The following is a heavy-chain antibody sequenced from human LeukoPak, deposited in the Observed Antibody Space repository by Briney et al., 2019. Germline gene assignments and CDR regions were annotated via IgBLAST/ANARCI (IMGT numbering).Heavy chain of an antibody. CDR2: ISYDGSNK. V-gene: IGHV3-30-3*01. J-gene: IGHJ4*02. CDR1: GFTFSSYA. Sequence: GGSLRLSCAASGFTFSSYAMHWVRQAPGKGLEWVAVISYDGSNKYYADSVKGRFTISRDNSKNTLYLQMNSLRAEDTAVYYCARDMMAIDYWGQETLVTVSS. D-gene: IGHD3-16*01. CDR3: ARDMMAIDY.